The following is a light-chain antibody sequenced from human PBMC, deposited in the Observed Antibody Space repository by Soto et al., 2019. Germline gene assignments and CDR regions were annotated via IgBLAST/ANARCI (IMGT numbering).Light chain of an antibody. Sequence: DIQMTQSPSSLSASVGDRVTITCRASHSISYYLNWYQQKQGRAPRLLIYSTSTLQSGVPSKFSGSASGTDFTLTISSLQPEDFATYYCQQSYSTPWTFGQGTKVEIK. V-gene: IGKV1-39*01. J-gene: IGKJ1*01. CDR2: STS. CDR3: QQSYSTPWT. CDR1: HSISYY.